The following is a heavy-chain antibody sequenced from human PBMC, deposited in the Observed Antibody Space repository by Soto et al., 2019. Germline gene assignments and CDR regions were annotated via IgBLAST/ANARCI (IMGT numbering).Heavy chain of an antibody. Sequence: QVQLQESGPGLVKPSQTLSLTCTVSGGSISSGGYYWSWIRQHPGKGLEWIGYIYYSGSTYYNPYRKSRLPLSVATSKNRSTLKLSSVTAADTAEYYCATDYGSGYMDVWGQGTTVTFSS. CDR2: IYYSGST. J-gene: IGHJ6*02. CDR3: ATDYGSGYMDV. D-gene: IGHD3-10*01. CDR1: GGSISSGGYY. V-gene: IGHV4-31*03.